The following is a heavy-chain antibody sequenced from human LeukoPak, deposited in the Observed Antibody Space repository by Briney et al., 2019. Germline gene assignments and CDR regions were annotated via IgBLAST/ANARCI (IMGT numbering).Heavy chain of an antibody. J-gene: IGHJ4*02. CDR2: INHSGST. D-gene: IGHD3/OR15-3a*01. Sequence: SETLSLTCAVYGGSFSGYYWSWIRQPPGKGLEWIGEINHSGSTNYNPSLKSRVTISVDTSKNQFSLKLSSVTAADTAVYYCARVGLGTGYVSRWTRDYWGQGALVTVSS. CDR1: GGSFSGYY. V-gene: IGHV4-34*01. CDR3: ARVGLGTGYVSRWTRDY.